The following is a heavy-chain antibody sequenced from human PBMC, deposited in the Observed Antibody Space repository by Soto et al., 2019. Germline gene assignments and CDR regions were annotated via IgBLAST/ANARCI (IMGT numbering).Heavy chain of an antibody. J-gene: IGHJ6*02. CDR1: GFTFSSYA. CDR3: AKVPRYSRIAVAGTGYYYGMDV. V-gene: IGHV3-23*01. Sequence: GGSLRLSCAASGFTFSSYAMSWVRQAPGKGLEWVSAISGSGGSTYYADSVKGRFTISRDNSKNTLYLQMNSLRAEDTAVYYSAKVPRYSRIAVAGTGYYYGMDVWGQGTTVTVSS. CDR2: ISGSGGST. D-gene: IGHD6-19*01.